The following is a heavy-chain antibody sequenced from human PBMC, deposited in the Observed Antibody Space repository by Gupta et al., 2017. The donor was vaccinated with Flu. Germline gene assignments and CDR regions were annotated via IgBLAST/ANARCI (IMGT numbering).Heavy chain of an antibody. CDR3: ARSNTVGGVPTGWGFYHDMDV. CDR1: GATFSNYG. V-gene: IGHV1-69*01. Sequence: VQLVQSGGEVTNPGSSVKVSGKASGATFSNYGIRWGRQAPGQGLEWMGGLIPVSRPTKHAQKFQGTVTITADESTRTAYMELKSLTTADTAVYYCARSNTVGGVPTGWGFYHDMDVWGQWTTVIVSS. J-gene: IGHJ6*02. D-gene: IGHD3-9*01. CDR2: LIPVSRPT.